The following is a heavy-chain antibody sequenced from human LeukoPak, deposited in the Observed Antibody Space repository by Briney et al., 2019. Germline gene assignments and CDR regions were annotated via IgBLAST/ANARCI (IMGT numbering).Heavy chain of an antibody. CDR2: IYSGGST. Sequence: GGSLRLSCAASGFTVSSSYMSWVRQAPGKGLEWVSVIYSGGSTYYADSVKGRFTISRDNAKNSLYLQMNSLRAEDTAVYYCARDFHLLWFGELFPVAFDIWGQGTMVTVSS. J-gene: IGHJ3*02. CDR1: GFTVSSSY. CDR3: ARDFHLLWFGELFPVAFDI. D-gene: IGHD3-10*01. V-gene: IGHV3-66*01.